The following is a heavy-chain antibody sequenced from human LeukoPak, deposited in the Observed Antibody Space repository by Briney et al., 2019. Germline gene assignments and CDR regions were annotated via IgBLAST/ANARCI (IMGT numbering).Heavy chain of an antibody. V-gene: IGHV4-59*08. D-gene: IGHD4-17*01. Sequence: PSETLSLTCTVSGVPIRSYYWNWIRQPPGKGLEWIGKIFYSGSTNYSPSLKSRVIISVDTSKNQFSLKLSSVTAADTAVYYCARRQTETPDYGDYGSWFDPWGQGILVTVSS. CDR3: ARRQTETPDYGDYGSWFDP. J-gene: IGHJ5*02. CDR1: GVPIRSYY. CDR2: IFYSGST.